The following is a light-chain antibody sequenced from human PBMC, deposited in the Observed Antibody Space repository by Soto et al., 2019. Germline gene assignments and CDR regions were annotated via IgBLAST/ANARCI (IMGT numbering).Light chain of an antibody. Sequence: QSVLIQPPSASGSPGHSITISCTGTGSDVASYDYVSWYQQRPGRAPKLIIFEVTRRPSGVPDRFSGSKSGNTASLTVSGLQAEDEADYSCSSYADTNNLVFGGGTQLTVL. CDR2: EVT. CDR3: SSYADTNNLV. CDR1: GSDVASYDY. V-gene: IGLV2-8*01. J-gene: IGLJ2*01.